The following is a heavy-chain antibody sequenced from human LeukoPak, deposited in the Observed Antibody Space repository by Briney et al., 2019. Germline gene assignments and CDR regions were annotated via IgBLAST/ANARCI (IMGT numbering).Heavy chain of an antibody. D-gene: IGHD3-3*01. CDR3: ARYVRRVTIFGVVIQRAPTNDAFDI. CDR2: ISSSGSTI. V-gene: IGHV3-11*04. CDR1: GFTFSDYY. Sequence: PGGSLRLSCAASGFTFSDYYMSWIRQAPGKGLEWVSYISSSGSTIYYADSVKGRFTISRDNAKNSLYLQMNSLRAEDTAVYYCARYVRRVTIFGVVIQRAPTNDAFDIWGQGTMVTVSS. J-gene: IGHJ3*02.